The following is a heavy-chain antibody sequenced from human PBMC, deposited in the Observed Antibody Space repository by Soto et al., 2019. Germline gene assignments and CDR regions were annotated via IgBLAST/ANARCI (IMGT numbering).Heavy chain of an antibody. V-gene: IGHV1-3*01. D-gene: IGHD4-17*01. Sequence: GASVKVSCKASGYTFTSYAMHWVCQAPGQRLEWMGWINAGNGNTKYSQNFQVRVTITRDTSASTAYMELSSLRSEDTAVYYCARASRYGDYDAFDIWGQGTMVTVSS. CDR1: GYTFTSYA. CDR3: ARASRYGDYDAFDI. CDR2: INAGNGNT. J-gene: IGHJ3*02.